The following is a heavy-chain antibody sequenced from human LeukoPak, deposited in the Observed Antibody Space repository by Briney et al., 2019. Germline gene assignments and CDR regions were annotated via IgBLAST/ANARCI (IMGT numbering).Heavy chain of an antibody. CDR3: ARVDRWYTTYFDY. D-gene: IGHD6-13*01. CDR1: GFTFSSYW. V-gene: IGHV3-7*01. Sequence: GGSLRLSCAASGFTFSSYWMSWVRQAPGKGLEWVANIKQDGSEKYYVDSVKGRFTISRDNAKNSLYLQMNSLRAEETAVYYCARVDRWYTTYFDYWGQGTLVTVSS. J-gene: IGHJ4*02. CDR2: IKQDGSEK.